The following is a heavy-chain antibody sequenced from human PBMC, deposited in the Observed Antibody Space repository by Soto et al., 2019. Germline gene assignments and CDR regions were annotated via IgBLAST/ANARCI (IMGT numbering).Heavy chain of an antibody. CDR2: ISYDGSNK. Sequence: GRYLRLSCAASGFTFSSYGMHWVRQAPGKGLEWVAVISYDGSNKYYADSVKGRFTISRDNAKNSLYLQMNSLRAEDTAVYYCARETLGTVLVTWGQGTLVTVSS. CDR1: GFTFSSYG. J-gene: IGHJ5*02. D-gene: IGHD5-18*01. CDR3: ARETLGTVLVT. V-gene: IGHV3-30*03.